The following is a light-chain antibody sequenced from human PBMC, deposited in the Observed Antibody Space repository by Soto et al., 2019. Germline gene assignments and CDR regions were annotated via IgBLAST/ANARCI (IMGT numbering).Light chain of an antibody. Sequence: DIQMTQAPSSLSASVGDRVTITCRASHSISRYVNWYQQKPRKAPRLLIFAASSLQGGVPSRFSGSGSGTDFTLTISSLQPEYFATYYCQHTYNTPFTFGPGTKVDIK. CDR2: AAS. CDR1: HSISRY. V-gene: IGKV1-39*01. CDR3: QHTYNTPFT. J-gene: IGKJ3*01.